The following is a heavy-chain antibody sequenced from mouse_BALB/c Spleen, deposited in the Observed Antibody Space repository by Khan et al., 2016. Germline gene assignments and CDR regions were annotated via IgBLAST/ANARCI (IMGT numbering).Heavy chain of an antibody. V-gene: IGHV5-4*02. Sequence: EVQLVESGGGLVKPGGSLKLSCAASGFTFSDYYMYWVRQTPEKRLAWVATISDGGSYTYYPDSVKGRLTISRDNAKNNLYLQMSSLKSEDTAMYYCAREGLRRGFAYGGQGTLVTVSA. CDR2: ISDGGSYT. CDR3: AREGLRRGFAY. D-gene: IGHD2-4*01. CDR1: GFTFSDYY. J-gene: IGHJ3*01.